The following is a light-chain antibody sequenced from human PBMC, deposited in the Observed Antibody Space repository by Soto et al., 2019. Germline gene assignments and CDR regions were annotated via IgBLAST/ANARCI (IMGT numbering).Light chain of an antibody. Sequence: QSVLTQPAPVSGSHGQSITISCTGTSSDVGSYNLVSWYQQHPGKAPKLMIYEGSKRPSGVSNRFSGSKSGNTASLTISGLQAEDEADYYSCSYAGSSTPVVVCGGTKLTVL. CDR1: SSDVGSYNL. J-gene: IGLJ2*01. CDR3: CSYAGSSTPVV. CDR2: EGS. V-gene: IGLV2-23*01.